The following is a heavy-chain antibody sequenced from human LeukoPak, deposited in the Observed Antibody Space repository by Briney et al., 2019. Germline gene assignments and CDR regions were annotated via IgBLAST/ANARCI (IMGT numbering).Heavy chain of an antibody. CDR3: AKDGSGTSCDEIGYFDS. D-gene: IGHD1-7*01. CDR1: GFTFSSYG. Sequence: GGSLRLSCAASGFTFSSYGMHWLRQLPGKGLEWVSCIRNDGSQEFYADSVKGRFTVSRDNFKETLYLQMNSLQSEDTGIYFCAKDGSGTSCDEIGYFDSWGQGTLVTVSS. CDR2: IRNDGSQE. J-gene: IGHJ4*02. V-gene: IGHV3-30*02.